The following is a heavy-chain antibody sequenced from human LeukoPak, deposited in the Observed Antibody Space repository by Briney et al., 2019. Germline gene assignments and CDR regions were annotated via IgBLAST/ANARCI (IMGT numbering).Heavy chain of an antibody. CDR2: MFHSGST. V-gene: IGHV4-59*01. CDR1: GGSISRYY. CDR3: ARGLYGSGSYYNVDFDY. D-gene: IGHD3-10*01. J-gene: IGHJ4*02. Sequence: SETLSLTCTVSGGSISRYYWSWIRQPPGKGLEWIGYMFHSGSTNYNPSLKSRVTISVDTSKNQFSLKLSSVTAADTAVYYCARGLYGSGSYYNVDFDYWGQGTLVTVSS.